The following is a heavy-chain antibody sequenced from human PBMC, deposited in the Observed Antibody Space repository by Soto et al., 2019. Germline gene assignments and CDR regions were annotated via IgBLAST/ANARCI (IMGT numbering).Heavy chain of an antibody. CDR2: IYYTGST. V-gene: IGHV4-59*11. CDR1: GGSINNHY. CDR3: ARDCGSSWFDY. Sequence: SETLSLTCTVSGGSINNHYWSWIRQPPEKGLEWIGYIYYTGSTNYNPSLKSRVTMSVDTSKNQFSLNLTSLTAADTAVYYCARDCGSSWFDYWGQGTLVTVSS. D-gene: IGHD6-13*01. J-gene: IGHJ4*02.